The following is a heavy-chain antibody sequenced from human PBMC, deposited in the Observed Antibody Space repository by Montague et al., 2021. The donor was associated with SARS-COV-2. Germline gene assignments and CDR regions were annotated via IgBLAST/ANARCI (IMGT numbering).Heavy chain of an antibody. CDR3: AKASWIQLWFRTPYFDY. Sequence: SLRLSCAAFGFTFSSYAMSWVRQAPGKGLEWVSAISGSGGSTYYADSVKGRFTISRDNSKNTLYLQMNSLRAEDTAVYYCAKASWIQLWFRTPYFDYWGQGTLVTVSS. J-gene: IGHJ4*02. D-gene: IGHD5-18*01. V-gene: IGHV3-23*01. CDR1: GFTFSSYA. CDR2: ISGSGGST.